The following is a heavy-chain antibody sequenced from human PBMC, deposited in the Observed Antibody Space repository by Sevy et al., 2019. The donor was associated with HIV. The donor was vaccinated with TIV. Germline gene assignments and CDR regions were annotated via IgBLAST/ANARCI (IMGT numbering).Heavy chain of an antibody. J-gene: IGHJ4*02. CDR2: ITYSGRAT. CDR3: AKENHAFYYDY. D-gene: IGHD3-22*01. V-gene: IGHV3-23*01. CDR1: GFSFSTYD. Sequence: GGSLRLSCAASGFSFSTYDMSWVRQAPGKGLEWVSSITYSGRATYYADSVKGRFTISRDNSKNTLSLQMNSLRAEDTAIYYCAKENHAFYYDYWGQGTLVTVSS.